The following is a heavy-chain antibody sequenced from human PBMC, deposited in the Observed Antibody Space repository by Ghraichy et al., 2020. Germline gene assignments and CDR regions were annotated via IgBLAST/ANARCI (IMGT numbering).Heavy chain of an antibody. CDR1: GFTFSSYS. CDR2: ISSSSSYI. V-gene: IGHV3-21*01. CDR3: ARGGWTYVDIVATIPLENALGM. D-gene: IGHD5-12*01. Sequence: GGSLRLSCAASGFTFSSYSMNWVRQAPGKGLEWVSSISSSSSYIYYADSVKGRFTISRDNAKNSLYLQMNSLRAEDTAVYYCARGGWTYVDIVATIPLENALGMWGQGKIVTGSS. J-gene: IGHJ3*02.